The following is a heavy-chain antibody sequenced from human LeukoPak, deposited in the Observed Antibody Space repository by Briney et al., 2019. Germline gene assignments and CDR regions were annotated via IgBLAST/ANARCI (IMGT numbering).Heavy chain of an antibody. D-gene: IGHD3-10*01. Sequence: PSETLSLTCAVYGGSFSGYYWSWIRQPPGKGLEWIGEINHSGSTNYNPSLKSRVTISVDTSKNQFSLKLSSVTAADTAVYYCARDGYGSGIPEENWFDPWGQGTLVTVSS. V-gene: IGHV4-34*01. J-gene: IGHJ5*02. CDR1: GGSFSGYY. CDR3: ARDGYGSGIPEENWFDP. CDR2: INHSGST.